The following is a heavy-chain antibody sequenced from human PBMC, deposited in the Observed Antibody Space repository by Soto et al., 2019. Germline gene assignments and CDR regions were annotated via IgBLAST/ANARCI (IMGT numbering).Heavy chain of an antibody. Sequence: QVQLQESGPGLVKPSQTLSLTCTVSGGSISSGGYYWSWIRQHPGKGLEWIGYIYYSGSTYYNPSRQVRVTISVDTSKNQFSLKLSSVTAADTAVYYCARVGGINWFDPWGQGTLVTVSS. CDR3: ARVGGINWFDP. CDR2: IYYSGST. V-gene: IGHV4-31*03. J-gene: IGHJ5*02. D-gene: IGHD1-20*01. CDR1: GGSISSGGYY.